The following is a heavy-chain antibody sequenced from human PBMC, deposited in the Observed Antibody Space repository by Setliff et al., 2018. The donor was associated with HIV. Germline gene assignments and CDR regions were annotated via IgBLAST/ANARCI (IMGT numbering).Heavy chain of an antibody. CDR2: IYTSGST. Sequence: SETLSLTCTVSGGSISSSNNYWGWIRQPPGKGLEWIGSIYTSGSTNYNPSLKSRVTISVDTSKNQFSLKLSSVTAADTAVYYCAREIVNDYNFWSGYYYYYYGMDVWGQGTTVTVSS. V-gene: IGHV4-39*07. D-gene: IGHD3-3*01. J-gene: IGHJ6*02. CDR3: AREIVNDYNFWSGYYYYYYGMDV. CDR1: GGSISSSNNY.